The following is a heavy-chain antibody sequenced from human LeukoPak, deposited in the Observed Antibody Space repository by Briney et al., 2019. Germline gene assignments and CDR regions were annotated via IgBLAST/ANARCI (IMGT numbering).Heavy chain of an antibody. V-gene: IGHV3-23*01. J-gene: IGHJ4*02. CDR1: GFTFRNYW. Sequence: PGGSLRLSCAASGFTFRNYWMSWAREAPGKGVEWVSGISGSGGSTHHADSVRGRFTISRDNSKNTLYLEMNSLRAEDTAVYYCVKGIYDFWSGYAFDHWGQGTLVTVSS. D-gene: IGHD3-3*01. CDR3: VKGIYDFWSGYAFDH. CDR2: ISGSGGST.